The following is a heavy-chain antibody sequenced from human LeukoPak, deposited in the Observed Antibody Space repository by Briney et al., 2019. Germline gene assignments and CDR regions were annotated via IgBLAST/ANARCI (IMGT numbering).Heavy chain of an antibody. CDR3: ARGMVVVAATTYYYYYGMDV. J-gene: IGHJ6*02. CDR1: GFTFSSYW. CDR2: INSDGSST. D-gene: IGHD2-15*01. Sequence: PGGSLRLSCAASGFTFSSYWMHWVRQAPGKGLVWVSCINSDGSSTSYADSVKGRFTISRDNAKNTLYLQMNSLRAEDTAVYYCARGMVVVAATTYYYYYGMDVWGQGTTVTVSS. V-gene: IGHV3-74*01.